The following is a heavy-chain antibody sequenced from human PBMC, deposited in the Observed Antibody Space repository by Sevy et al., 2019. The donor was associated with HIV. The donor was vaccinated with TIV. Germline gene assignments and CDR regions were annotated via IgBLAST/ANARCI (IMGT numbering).Heavy chain of an antibody. V-gene: IGHV1-24*01. J-gene: IGHJ5*02. CDR2: FDPEDGKR. Sequence: ASVKVSCKVSGHTLTEFSMHWVRQAPGKGLEWMGTFDPEDGKRVHAQNFQGRVTMTEDTSTDTAYMELSSLRSEDTAVYYCARDPTYYDFWSGYYTGWFDPWGQGTLVTVSS. CDR1: GHTLTEFS. CDR3: ARDPTYYDFWSGYYTGWFDP. D-gene: IGHD3-3*01.